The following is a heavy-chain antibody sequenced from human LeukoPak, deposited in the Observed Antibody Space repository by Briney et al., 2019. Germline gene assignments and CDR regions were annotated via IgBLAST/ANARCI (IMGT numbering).Heavy chain of an antibody. CDR2: INPSGGST. D-gene: IGHD6-19*01. Sequence: GASVKVSCKASGYTFTSYYMHWVRQAPGQGLEWMGIINPSGGSTSYAQKFQGRVTMTRDTSTSTVYMELSSLRSEDTAVYYCARGGHSSGLQTRIPGYYFDYWGQGTLVTVSS. J-gene: IGHJ4*02. CDR1: GYTFTSYY. V-gene: IGHV1-46*01. CDR3: ARGGHSSGLQTRIPGYYFDY.